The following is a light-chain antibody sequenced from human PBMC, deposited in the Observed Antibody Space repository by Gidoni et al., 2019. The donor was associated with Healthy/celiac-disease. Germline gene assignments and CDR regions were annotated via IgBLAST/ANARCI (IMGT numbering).Light chain of an antibody. CDR2: DAS. CDR1: QRVSSY. J-gene: IGKJ1*01. CDR3: QQRSNWPT. Sequence: EIVLTQSPATLSLSPGERATLSCRASQRVSSYLAWYQQKPGQAPRLLIYDASNRATGIPARFSGSGSGTDLTLTISSLEPEDFAVYYCQQRSNWPTFGQGTKVEIK. V-gene: IGKV3-11*01.